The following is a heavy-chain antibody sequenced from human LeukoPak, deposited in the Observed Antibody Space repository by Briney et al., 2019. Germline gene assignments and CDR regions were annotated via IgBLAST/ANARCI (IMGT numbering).Heavy chain of an antibody. CDR3: ARGGSSSWYFDY. Sequence: GGSLRLSCAGSGFTFSDHYMSWIRQAPGKGLEWVSYISSSGRTIHYADSVKGRFTISRDNTKNSLYLQMNSLRAEDTAVYYCARGGSSSWYFDYWGQGTLVTVSS. CDR1: GFTFSDHY. J-gene: IGHJ4*02. CDR2: ISSSGRTI. D-gene: IGHD6-13*01. V-gene: IGHV3-11*01.